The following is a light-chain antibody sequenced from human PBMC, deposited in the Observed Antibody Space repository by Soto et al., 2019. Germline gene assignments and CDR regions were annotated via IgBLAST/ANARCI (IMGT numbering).Light chain of an antibody. CDR1: QSVSSK. CDR2: GAS. V-gene: IGKV3-15*01. J-gene: IGKJ5*01. Sequence: EILLTQSPATLSVSPGDRAILSCRASQSVSSKLGWYQQKPGQAPRLLIYGASIRATGIPARFSGSGSGTEFTLTISSLQSEDFAVYYCQQYDKWFSITFGQGTRLEIK. CDR3: QQYDKWFSIT.